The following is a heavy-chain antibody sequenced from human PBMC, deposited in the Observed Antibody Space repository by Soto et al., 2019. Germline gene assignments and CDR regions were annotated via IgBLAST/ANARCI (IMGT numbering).Heavy chain of an antibody. CDR3: AVMTTPMY. J-gene: IGHJ4*02. CDR2: MNPNSGNT. D-gene: IGHD4-4*01. Sequence: ASVKVSCKASGYTFTSYDINWVRQATGQGLEWMGWMNPNSGNTGYAQKFQGRVTITADESTSTAYMELSSLRSEDTAVYYCAVMTTPMYWGQGTLVTVSS. CDR1: GYTFTSYD. V-gene: IGHV1-8*01.